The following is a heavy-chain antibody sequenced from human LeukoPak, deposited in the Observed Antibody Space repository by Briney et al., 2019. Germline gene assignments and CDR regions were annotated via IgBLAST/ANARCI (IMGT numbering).Heavy chain of an antibody. J-gene: IGHJ3*02. Sequence: SETLSLTCTVSGASITGSYWSWIRQPPGKGLEWIGNIYYSGNTNYNPSLKSRVAMSVDMSKSHFSLKLSSVTAADTAVYYCARRHQVSSYSPYAFDIWGQGTMVTVSS. CDR2: IYYSGNT. CDR1: GASITGSY. V-gene: IGHV4-59*08. CDR3: ARRHQVSSYSPYAFDI. D-gene: IGHD6-6*01.